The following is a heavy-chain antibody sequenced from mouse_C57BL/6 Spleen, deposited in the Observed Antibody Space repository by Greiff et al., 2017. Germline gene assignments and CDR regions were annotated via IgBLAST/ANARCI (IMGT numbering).Heavy chain of an antibody. D-gene: IGHD1-1*01. Sequence: QVQLQQPGAELVKPGASVKLFCKASGYTFTSYWMHWVKQRPGQGLEWIGMIHPNSGSTNYNEKFKSKATLTVDKSSSTAYMQLSSLTSEDSAVYYCARPSTVVEKGFAYWVQGTLVTVSA. CDR2: IHPNSGST. CDR1: GYTFTSYW. CDR3: ARPSTVVEKGFAY. V-gene: IGHV1-64*01. J-gene: IGHJ3*01.